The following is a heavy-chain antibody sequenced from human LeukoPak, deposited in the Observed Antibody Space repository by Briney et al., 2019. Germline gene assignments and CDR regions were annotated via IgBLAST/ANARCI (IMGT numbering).Heavy chain of an antibody. J-gene: IGHJ4*02. V-gene: IGHV4-30-4*08. Sequence: PSETLSLTCTVSGGSISSGDYYWSWIRQPPGKGLEWIGYIYYSGSTYYNPSLKSRVTISVDTSKNQFSLKLSSVTAADTAVYYCARNIAARPDFDYWGQGTLVTVSS. CDR1: GGSISSGDYY. D-gene: IGHD6-6*01. CDR3: ARNIAARPDFDY. CDR2: IYYSGST.